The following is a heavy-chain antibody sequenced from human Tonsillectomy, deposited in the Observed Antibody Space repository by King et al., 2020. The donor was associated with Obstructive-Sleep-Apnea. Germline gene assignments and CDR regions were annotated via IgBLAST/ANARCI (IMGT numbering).Heavy chain of an antibody. Sequence: QLVQSGGGLVQPGGSLRLSCAASGFTFSSYVMSWVRQAPGKGLDGVSAISGRGGSSYYSDSVKGRFTISRDNSKNALYLQMNSLRAEDTAVYYCAKSSSLWDYWGQGTLVTVSS. CDR1: GFTFSSYV. V-gene: IGHV3-23*04. CDR2: ISGRGGSS. J-gene: IGHJ4*02. CDR3: AKSSSLWDY. D-gene: IGHD3-16*01.